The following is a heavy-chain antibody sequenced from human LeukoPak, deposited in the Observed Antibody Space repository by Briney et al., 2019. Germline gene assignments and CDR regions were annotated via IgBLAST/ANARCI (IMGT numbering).Heavy chain of an antibody. CDR2: ISYDGSNK. D-gene: IGHD3-10*01. V-gene: IGHV3-30*03. CDR1: GFTFSSYG. Sequence: GGSLRLSCVASGFTFSSYGMHWVRQAPGKGLEWVAVISYDGSNKYYADSVKGRFTISRDNAKNSLYLQMNSLRAEDTAVYYCARDSRFGHYFDYWGQGTLVTVSS. CDR3: ARDSRFGHYFDY. J-gene: IGHJ4*02.